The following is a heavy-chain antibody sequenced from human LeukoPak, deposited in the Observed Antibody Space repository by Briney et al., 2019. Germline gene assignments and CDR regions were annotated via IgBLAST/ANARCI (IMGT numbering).Heavy chain of an antibody. Sequence: GASVKVSCKASGYTFISYHIHWVRQAPGQGLEWMGIINPSGGSTNYAQKFQGRVTMTRDTSTSTVYMELSSLRSEDTAVYYCARGGGDCCSDAFDIWGQGTMVTVSS. CDR3: ARGGGDCCSDAFDI. CDR2: INPSGGST. CDR1: GYTFISYH. J-gene: IGHJ3*02. D-gene: IGHD2-21*02. V-gene: IGHV1-46*01.